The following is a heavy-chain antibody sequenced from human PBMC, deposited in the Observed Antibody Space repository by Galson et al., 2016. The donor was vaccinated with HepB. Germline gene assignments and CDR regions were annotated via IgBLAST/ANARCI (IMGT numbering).Heavy chain of an antibody. CDR1: GFSFTTYY. V-gene: IGHV3-64D*09. CDR2: ISNNGGAK. J-gene: IGHJ4*02. CDR3: VRAWSESSPDY. Sequence: SLRLSCAASGFSFTTYYMDWVRQAPGKRLEYVSGISNNGGAKYNADSVKGRFTISRDNSKNTVDLHMSSLRPEDTAVYYCVRAWSESSPDYWGQGTQVTVSS. D-gene: IGHD1-26*01.